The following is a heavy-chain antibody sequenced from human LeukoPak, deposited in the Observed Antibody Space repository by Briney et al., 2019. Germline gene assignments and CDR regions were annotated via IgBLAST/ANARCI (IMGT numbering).Heavy chain of an antibody. CDR1: GGSISGNY. V-gene: IGHV4-59*12. D-gene: IGHD4-11*01. CDR2: VYKSGRT. Sequence: SETLSLTCTVSGGSISGNYWSWIRQPPGKGLEWIGYVYKSGRTNYNPSLKSRVTMSVDTSKNQFSLRLNSVTAADTAVYYCARDFLLQSEGLFDYWGQGTLVTVSS. CDR3: ARDFLLQSEGLFDY. J-gene: IGHJ4*02.